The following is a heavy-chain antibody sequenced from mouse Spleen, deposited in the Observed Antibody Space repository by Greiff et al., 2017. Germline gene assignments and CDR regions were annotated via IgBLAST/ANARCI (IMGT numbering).Heavy chain of an antibody. CDR2: IDPANGNT. V-gene: IGHV14-3*02. CDR3: AKTARAWFAY. J-gene: IGHJ3*01. D-gene: IGHD3-2*01. CDR1: GFNIKDTY. Sequence: VQLKESGAELVKPGASVKLSCTASGFNIKDTYMHWVKQRPEQGLEWIGRIDPANGNTKYDPKFQGKATITADTSSNTAYLQLSSLTSEDTAVYYCAKTARAWFAYWGQGTLVTVSA.